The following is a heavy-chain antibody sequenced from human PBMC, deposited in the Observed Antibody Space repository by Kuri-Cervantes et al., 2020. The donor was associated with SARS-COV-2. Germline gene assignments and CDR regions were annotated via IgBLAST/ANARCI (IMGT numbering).Heavy chain of an antibody. Sequence: GESLKISCAASGFSFSSYAMSWVRQAPGKGLEWVSAISGSGDNTYYADSVKGRFTISRDNSQNTVYLQLNSLRGEDTALYYCAQDVSQLGRACRYWGQGTLVTGSS. J-gene: IGHJ4*02. CDR2: ISGSGDNT. D-gene: IGHD6-6*01. CDR1: GFSFSSYA. V-gene: IGHV3-23*01. CDR3: AQDVSQLGRACRY.